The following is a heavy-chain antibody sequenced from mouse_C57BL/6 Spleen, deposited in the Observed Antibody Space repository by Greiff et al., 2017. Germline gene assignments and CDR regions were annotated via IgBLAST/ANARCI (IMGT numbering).Heavy chain of an antibody. J-gene: IGHJ3*01. CDR1: GYTFTSYW. Sequence: VKLQQPGAELVMPGASVKLSCKASGYTFTSYWMHWVKQRPGQGLEWIGEIDPSDSYTNYNQKFKGKSTLTVDKSSSTAYMQPSSLTSEDSAVYYCARGGYSGVFAYWGQGALVTVSA. CDR2: IDPSDSYT. CDR3: ARGGYSGVFAY. V-gene: IGHV1-69*01. D-gene: IGHD3-1*01.